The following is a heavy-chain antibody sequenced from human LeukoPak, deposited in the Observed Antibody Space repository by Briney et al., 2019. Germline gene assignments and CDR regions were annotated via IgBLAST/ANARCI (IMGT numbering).Heavy chain of an antibody. CDR1: GYTFTGYY. CDR2: INPNSGGT. J-gene: IGHJ5*02. D-gene: IGHD4-17*01. V-gene: IGHV1-2*02. Sequence: ASVKVSCKASGYTFTGYYMHWVRQAPGQGLEWMGWINPNSGGTNYAQKFQGRVTMTRDTSISTAYMELSRLRSDDTAVYYRARDHVSNYGDYLANWFDPWGQGTLVTVSS. CDR3: ARDHVSNYGDYLANWFDP.